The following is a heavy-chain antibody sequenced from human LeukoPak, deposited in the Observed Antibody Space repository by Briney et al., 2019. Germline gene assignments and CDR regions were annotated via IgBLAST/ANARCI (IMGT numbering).Heavy chain of an antibody. D-gene: IGHD6-19*01. J-gene: IGHJ5*02. V-gene: IGHV3-30*02. CDR1: GFTFSTFG. CDR3: AKDWTIAVAGT. Sequence: GGSLRLSCAASGFAASGFTFSTFGMPWVCQAPGKGLEWVAFIRYDGSNKYYADSVKGRFTISRDNSKNTLYLQMNSLRAEDTAVYYCAKDWTIAVAGTWGQGTLVTVSS. CDR2: IRYDGSNK.